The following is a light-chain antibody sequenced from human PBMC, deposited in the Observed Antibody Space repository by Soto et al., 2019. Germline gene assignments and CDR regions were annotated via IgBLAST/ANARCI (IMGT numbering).Light chain of an antibody. CDR2: AAS. V-gene: IGKV1-39*01. Sequence: DIQMTQSPSSLSASVGDRVTITCRASQSISSYLNWYQQKPGKAPKLLIYAASSLQSGVPSRFSGSGSGKDCPLTISSLQPEDFAAYYCHQSYSTPLTFGHGTKVEIK. CDR3: HQSYSTPLT. CDR1: QSISSY. J-gene: IGKJ1*01.